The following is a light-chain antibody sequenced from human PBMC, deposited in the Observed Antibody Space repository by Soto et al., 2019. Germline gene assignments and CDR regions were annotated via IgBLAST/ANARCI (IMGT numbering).Light chain of an antibody. CDR1: SGDVGGGDY. V-gene: IGLV2-8*01. CDR2: GVT. CDR3: SSYGGSNNLV. Sequence: QSALTQPPSASGSPGQSVTISCTGTSGDVGGGDYVSWYQQHPGKAPKLMIYGVTQRPSGVPDRFSGSKSGNTASLTVSGLQADDEADYYCSSYGGSNNLVFGGGTKVTVL. J-gene: IGLJ2*01.